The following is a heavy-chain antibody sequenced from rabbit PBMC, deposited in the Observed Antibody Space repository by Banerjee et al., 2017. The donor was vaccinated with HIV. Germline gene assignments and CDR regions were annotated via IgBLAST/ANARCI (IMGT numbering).Heavy chain of an antibody. CDR3: ARDLAAVTGWNFGL. J-gene: IGHJ4*01. V-gene: IGHV1S45*01. D-gene: IGHD7-1*01. CDR2: INTSSGST. Sequence: QQQLEESGGDLVKPGASLTLTCKASGIDFSRYWMNWVRQAPGKGLEWIACINTSSGSTVYATWAKGRFTISRTSSTTVTLQMTSLTAADTATYFCARDLAAVTGWNFGLWGPGTLVTVS. CDR1: GIDFSRYW.